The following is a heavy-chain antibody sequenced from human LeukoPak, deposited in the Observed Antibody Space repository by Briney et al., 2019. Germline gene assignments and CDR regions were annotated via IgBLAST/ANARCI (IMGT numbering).Heavy chain of an antibody. CDR2: IYPGDSDI. D-gene: IGHD2-15*01. CDR3: ARQSGYCSGGSCYYGSFVDY. J-gene: IGHJ4*02. V-gene: IGHV5-51*01. CDR1: GYRFAKYW. Sequence: GESLKISCKGSGYRFAKYWIAWVRQMSGEGLEWMGIIYPGDSDIRYSPSFQGQITISVDKSISTAYLQWSSLKASDTAMYYCARQSGYCSGGSCYYGSFVDYWGQGTLVTVSS.